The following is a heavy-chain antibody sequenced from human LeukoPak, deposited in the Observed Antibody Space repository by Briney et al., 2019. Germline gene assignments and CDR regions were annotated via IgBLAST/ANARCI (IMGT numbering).Heavy chain of an antibody. D-gene: IGHD6-19*01. CDR2: FHSGGST. Sequence: QPGGSLRLSCAASGFTFSSYSMNWVRQAPGKGLEWVSIFHSGGSTYYADSVKGRFTISRDTSKNTLYLQMNSLRAEDTAVYYCAKDFLGGAVAVPTLDYWGQGTLVTVSS. CDR1: GFTFSSYS. J-gene: IGHJ4*02. CDR3: AKDFLGGAVAVPTLDY. V-gene: IGHV3-66*01.